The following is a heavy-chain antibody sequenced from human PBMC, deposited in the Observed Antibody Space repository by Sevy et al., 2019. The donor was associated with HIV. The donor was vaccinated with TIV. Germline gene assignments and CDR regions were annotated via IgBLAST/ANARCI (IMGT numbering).Heavy chain of an antibody. D-gene: IGHD1-26*01. CDR1: GFIFGDYG. Sequence: GGSLRLSCTASGFIFGDYGMSWVRQAPGKGREWIAFFKNKIHGGTTENAASVKGRFTISRDDSKNIVYLQMSNLKTEDTAVYYCTRWSGSQSIFAYWGQGTLVTVSS. CDR2: FKNKIHGGTT. V-gene: IGHV3-49*04. J-gene: IGHJ4*02. CDR3: TRWSGSQSIFAY.